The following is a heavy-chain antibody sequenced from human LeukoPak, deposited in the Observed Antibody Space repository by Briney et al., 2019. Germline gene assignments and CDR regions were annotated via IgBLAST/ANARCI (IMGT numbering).Heavy chain of an antibody. D-gene: IGHD6-13*01. Sequence: SETLSLTCTVSGGSISSYYWSWIRQPPGKGLEWIGYIYYSGSTNYNPSLKSRVTISVDTSKNQFSLKLSSVTAADTAVYYCARQGSSWYDRTHPYNWFDPWGQGTLVAVSS. V-gene: IGHV4-59*08. J-gene: IGHJ5*02. CDR1: GGSISSYY. CDR3: ARQGSSWYDRTHPYNWFDP. CDR2: IYYSGST.